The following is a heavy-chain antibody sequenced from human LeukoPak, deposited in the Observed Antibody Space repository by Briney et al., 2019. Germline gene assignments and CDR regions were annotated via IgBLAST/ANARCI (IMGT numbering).Heavy chain of an antibody. CDR3: ARDSWGFDS. CDR1: GFTFSNYG. D-gene: IGHD3-16*01. CDR2: MSYDGSNG. J-gene: IGHJ4*02. V-gene: IGHV3-30*03. Sequence: GGSLRLSCASTGFTFSNYGMHWVRQAPGWGLEWVAFMSYDGSNGYYADSVKGRFTISRDNSKNTVDLQMDSLRVEDTAVYYCARDSWGFDSWGQEALVTVSS.